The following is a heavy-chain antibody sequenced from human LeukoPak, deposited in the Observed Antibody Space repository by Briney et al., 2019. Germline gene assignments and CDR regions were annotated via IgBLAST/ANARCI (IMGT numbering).Heavy chain of an antibody. CDR2: IYYSGST. D-gene: IGHD2-2*01. J-gene: IGHJ3*02. V-gene: IGHV4-59*08. CDR3: ARGIGYCSSTSCYGGDAFDI. CDR1: GGSISSYY. Sequence: SETLSLTCTVSGGSISSYYWSWIRQPPGKGLEWIGYIYYSGSTNYNPSLKSRVTISVDTSKNQFSLELSSVTAADTAVYYCARGIGYCSSTSCYGGDAFDIWGQGTMVTVSS.